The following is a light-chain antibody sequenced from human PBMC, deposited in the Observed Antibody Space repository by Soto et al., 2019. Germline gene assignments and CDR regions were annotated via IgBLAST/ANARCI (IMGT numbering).Light chain of an antibody. CDR2: AAS. CDR1: QNIIFY. Sequence: DIQMTQSPSSLSASVGDRVTITCRASQNIIFYLNWYQQKIGKAPKLLIYAASNLQSGVPSRFSGSGSGTDFTLAISNLQPEDFATYFCQQSYTTPPSFGQGTKVDIK. CDR3: QQSYTTPPS. V-gene: IGKV1-39*01. J-gene: IGKJ1*01.